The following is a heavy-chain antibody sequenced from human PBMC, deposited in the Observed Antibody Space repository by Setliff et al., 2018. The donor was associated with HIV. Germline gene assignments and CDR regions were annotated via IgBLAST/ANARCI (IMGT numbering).Heavy chain of an antibody. J-gene: IGHJ4*02. Sequence: PGGSLRLSCAASGFTFSNYKMSWVRQAPGKGLEWVANINQDGSEKYYVDSVKGRFSISRDNGKYLVYLQMNSLRAEDTAVYYCAKESPRAGYSVFDYWGQGTLVTVSS. CDR2: INQDGSEK. CDR3: AKESPRAGYSVFDY. CDR1: GFTFSNYK. V-gene: IGHV3-7*03. D-gene: IGHD5-18*01.